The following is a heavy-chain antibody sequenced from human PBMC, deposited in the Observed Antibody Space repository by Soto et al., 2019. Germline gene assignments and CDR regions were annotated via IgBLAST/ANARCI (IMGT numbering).Heavy chain of an antibody. Sequence: SETLSLTCAVSGGSFGSSAYYWGWIRQAPGKGLEWIGSINYSGTTYYNPSLKSRVTISVDTSKNHFSLKLSSVTAADTALYYCSRRAPEGFDPWGQGTLVTVSA. V-gene: IGHV4-39*02. J-gene: IGHJ5*02. CDR3: SRRAPEGFDP. CDR1: GGSFGSSAYY. CDR2: INYSGTT.